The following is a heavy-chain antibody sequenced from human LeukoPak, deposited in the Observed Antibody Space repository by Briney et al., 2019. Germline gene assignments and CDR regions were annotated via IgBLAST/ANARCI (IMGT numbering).Heavy chain of an antibody. J-gene: IGHJ6*02. CDR2: IYSSGST. CDR3: ARDPRAVDV. V-gene: IGHV4-4*07. CDR1: GGSISSYY. Sequence: SETLSLTCTVSGGSISSYYWSWLRQSAGKGLEWIGRIYSSGSTNYNPSFTSRVTMSVDTSKNQFFLRLSSVTAADTAVYYCARDPRAVDVWGQGTTVTVSS.